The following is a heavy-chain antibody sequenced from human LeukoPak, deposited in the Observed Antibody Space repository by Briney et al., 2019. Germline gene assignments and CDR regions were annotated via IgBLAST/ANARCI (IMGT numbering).Heavy chain of an antibody. Sequence: SVKVSCKASGYTFTSYGINWVRQATGQGLEWMGWMNPNSGNTGYAQKFQGRVTMTRNTSISTAYMELSSLRSEDTAVYYCARFCVDCSSTSCLYYFDYWGQGTLVTVSS. CDR2: MNPNSGNT. J-gene: IGHJ4*02. CDR3: ARFCVDCSSTSCLYYFDY. CDR1: GYTFTSYG. V-gene: IGHV1-8*01. D-gene: IGHD2-2*01.